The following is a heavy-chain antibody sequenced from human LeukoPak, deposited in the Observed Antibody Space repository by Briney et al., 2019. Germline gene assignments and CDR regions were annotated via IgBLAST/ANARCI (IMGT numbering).Heavy chain of an antibody. V-gene: IGHV3-23*01. D-gene: IGHD2-15*01. Sequence: PGGSLRLSCAASGFTFSSYAMSWVRQAPGKGLEWVSAISGSGGSTYYADSVKGRFTISRDNSKNTLYLQMNSLKTEDTAVYYCTTDFGPYCSGGSCYYFDYWGQGTLVTVSS. CDR3: TTDFGPYCSGGSCYYFDY. CDR2: ISGSGGST. CDR1: GFTFSSYA. J-gene: IGHJ4*02.